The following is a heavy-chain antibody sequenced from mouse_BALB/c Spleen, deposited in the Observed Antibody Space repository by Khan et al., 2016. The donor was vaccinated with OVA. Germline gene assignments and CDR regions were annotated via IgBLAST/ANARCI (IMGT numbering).Heavy chain of an antibody. D-gene: IGHD1-2*01. CDR3: AGTITTAKGDYYAMDY. Sequence: EVELVESGGDLVKPGGSLKLSCAASGFTFSSYGMSWVRQTPDKRLEWVATISSGGHYTYFPDSVRGRFTISRDNAKNTPYLQMSSRKSEDTAMYYCAGTITTAKGDYYAMDYWGQGISVTVSS. CDR1: GFTFSSYG. CDR2: ISSGGHYT. J-gene: IGHJ4*01. V-gene: IGHV5-6*01.